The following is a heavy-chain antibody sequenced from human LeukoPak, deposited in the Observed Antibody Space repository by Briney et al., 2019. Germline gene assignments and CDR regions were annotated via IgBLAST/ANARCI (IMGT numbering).Heavy chain of an antibody. Sequence: GGSLRLSCAASGFTFSSYGMHWVRQAPGKGLEWVAVIWYDGSNKYYADSVKGRFTISRDNSKNTLYLQMNSLRAEDTAVYYCAKELTGAYCGGDCYKAFDIWGQGTMVTVSS. V-gene: IGHV3-30*02. CDR1: GFTFSSYG. CDR3: AKELTGAYCGGDCYKAFDI. D-gene: IGHD2-21*02. J-gene: IGHJ3*02. CDR2: IWYDGSNK.